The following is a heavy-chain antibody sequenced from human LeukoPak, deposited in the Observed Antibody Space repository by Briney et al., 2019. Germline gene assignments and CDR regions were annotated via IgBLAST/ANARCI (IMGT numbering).Heavy chain of an antibody. CDR3: ARLGSFWSEKYYYDSSGYPD. CDR2: IIPIFGTA. J-gene: IGHJ4*02. V-gene: IGHV1-69*05. Sequence: SVKVSCKASGCTFSSYAISWARLAPPQGLEWMGGIIPIFGTANYAQKFQGRVTITTDESTSTAYMELSSLRSADTAVYYCARLGSFWSEKYYYDSSGYPDWGEGTLVTVPS. D-gene: IGHD3-22*01. CDR1: GCTFSSYA.